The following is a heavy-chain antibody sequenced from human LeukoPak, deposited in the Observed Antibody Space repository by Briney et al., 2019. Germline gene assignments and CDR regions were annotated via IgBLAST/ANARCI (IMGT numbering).Heavy chain of an antibody. CDR2: VNHGGGT. J-gene: IGHJ4*02. V-gene: IGHV4-34*01. D-gene: IGHD5-12*01. CDR3: ETWSNIVAKITDY. Sequence: PSETLSLTCAVYGGSFSGYYWCWIRQPPGKGLEWIGVVNHGGGTHSTPASMRRVNISVVTSKNQFCLKRSSVTAEDTAVYYCETWSNIVAKITDYWGQGTLVTVSS. CDR1: GGSFSGYY.